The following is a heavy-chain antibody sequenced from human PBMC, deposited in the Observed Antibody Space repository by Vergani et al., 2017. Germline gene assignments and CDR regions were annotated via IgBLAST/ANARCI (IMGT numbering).Heavy chain of an antibody. Sequence: EVQLLESGGGLVQPGGSLRLSCAASGFTFSSYAMSWVRQAPGKGLEWVSAISGSGGSIYYADSVKGRFTISRDNAKNSLYLQMNSLRAEDTAVYYCARDGTTGTTGTFDYWGQGTLVTVSS. V-gene: IGHV3-23*01. CDR3: ARDGTTGTTGTFDY. D-gene: IGHD1-1*01. CDR2: ISGSGGSI. CDR1: GFTFSSYA. J-gene: IGHJ4*02.